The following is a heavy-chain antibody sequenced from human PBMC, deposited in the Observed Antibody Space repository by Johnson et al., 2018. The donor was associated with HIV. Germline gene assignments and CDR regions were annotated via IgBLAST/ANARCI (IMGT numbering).Heavy chain of an antibody. CDR2: ISSSGTTI. CDR3: AKTTRGNWGSCFDI. CDR1: GITVSSNY. Sequence: QEQLVESGGGLVQPGGSLRLSCAASGITVSSNYMSWIRQAPGKGLEWVSYISSSGTTIYYTDSVKGRFTISRDNAKNSLYLQLNSLRAEDTSLYYCAKTTRGNWGSCFDIWGRGTMVTVSS. D-gene: IGHD7-27*01. V-gene: IGHV3-11*01. J-gene: IGHJ3*02.